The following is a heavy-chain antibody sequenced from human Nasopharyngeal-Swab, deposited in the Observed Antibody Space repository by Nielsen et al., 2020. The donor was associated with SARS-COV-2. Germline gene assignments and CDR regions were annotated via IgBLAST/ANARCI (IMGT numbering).Heavy chain of an antibody. D-gene: IGHD3-3*01. CDR1: GYPFTGYY. V-gene: IGHV1-2*06. Sequence: ASVKVSCKASGYPFTGYYMHWVRQAPGQGLEWMGRINPNSGGTNYAQKFQGRVTMTRDTSISTAYMELSRLRSDDTAVYYCAREIGEDEDLDYWGQGTLVTVSS. CDR3: AREIGEDEDLDY. J-gene: IGHJ4*02. CDR2: INPNSGGT.